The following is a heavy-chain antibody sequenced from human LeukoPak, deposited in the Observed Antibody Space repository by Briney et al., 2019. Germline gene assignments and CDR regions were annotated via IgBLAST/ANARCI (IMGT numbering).Heavy chain of an antibody. CDR2: IDPSDSYT. Sequence: HGASLKISCKGSAYSFTSYWISWVRQLPGKGLEWMGRIDPSDSYTNYSPSFQGRVTISADKSISTAYLQWASLKASDTAMYYCASLEMATDYWGQGTLVTVSS. J-gene: IGHJ4*02. CDR1: AYSFTSYW. V-gene: IGHV5-10-1*01. D-gene: IGHD5-24*01. CDR3: ASLEMATDY.